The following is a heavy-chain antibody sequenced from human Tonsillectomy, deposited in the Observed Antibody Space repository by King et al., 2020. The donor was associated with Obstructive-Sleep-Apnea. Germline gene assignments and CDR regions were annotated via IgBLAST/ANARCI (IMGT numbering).Heavy chain of an antibody. CDR3: ARDWASRRYFDL. CDR2: IFYTGTT. Sequence: QLPESGPGLVKPSETLSLPCTVSGDSISSYYWTWLRQPPGKGLEWIGYIFYTGTTNYNPSLKSRVTMSVDTSNKQFSLKLTSVTAADTAVYYCARDWASRRYFDLWGRGTLVTVSS. CDR1: GDSISSYY. V-gene: IGHV4-59*01. J-gene: IGHJ2*01. D-gene: IGHD3-16*01.